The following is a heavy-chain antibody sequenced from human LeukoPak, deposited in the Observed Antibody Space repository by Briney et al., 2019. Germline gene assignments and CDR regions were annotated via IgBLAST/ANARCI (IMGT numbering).Heavy chain of an antibody. V-gene: IGHV4-34*01. Sequence: PSETLSLTCTVSGGSISSYYWSWIRQPPGKGLEWIGEINQSGSTNYNPSLKSRVAISVDTSKNQFSLKLSSLTAADTAVYYCATGPDYYNSSSYYPYYWGQGTLVTVSS. CDR2: INQSGST. D-gene: IGHD3-22*01. J-gene: IGHJ4*02. CDR3: ATGPDYYNSSSYYPYY. CDR1: GGSISSYY.